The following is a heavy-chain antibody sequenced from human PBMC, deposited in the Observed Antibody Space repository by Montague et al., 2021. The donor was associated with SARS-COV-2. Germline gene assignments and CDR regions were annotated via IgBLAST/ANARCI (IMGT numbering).Heavy chain of an antibody. CDR1: GFTFSSYA. D-gene: IGHD4-17*01. Sequence: SLRLSCAASGFTFSSYAMSWVRQAPGKGLEWASAISGSGCSTYYADSVKGRFTISRDNSKNTLYLQMNSLRAEDTAVYYCAKTLMTTVTTWAFDIWGQGTMVTVSS. CDR3: AKTLMTTVTTWAFDI. CDR2: ISGSGCST. J-gene: IGHJ3*02. V-gene: IGHV3-23*01.